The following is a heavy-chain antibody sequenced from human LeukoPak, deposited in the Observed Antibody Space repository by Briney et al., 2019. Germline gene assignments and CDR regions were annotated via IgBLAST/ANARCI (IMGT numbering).Heavy chain of an antibody. CDR2: IIPILGIA. Sequence: ASVNVSCKASGGTFSSYAISWVRQAPGQGLEWMGRIIPILGIANYAQKFQGRVTITADKSTSTAYMELSSLRSEDTAVYYCARDRDYMSNYFDYWGQGTLVTVSS. CDR1: GGTFSSYA. V-gene: IGHV1-69*04. J-gene: IGHJ4*02. D-gene: IGHD4-11*01. CDR3: ARDRDYMSNYFDY.